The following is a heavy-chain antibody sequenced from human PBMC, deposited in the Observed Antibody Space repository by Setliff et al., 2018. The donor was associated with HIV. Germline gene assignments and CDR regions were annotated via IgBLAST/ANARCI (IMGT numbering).Heavy chain of an antibody. D-gene: IGHD2-15*01. CDR3: ARFCSGGSCPDY. CDR2: ISYSGSP. CDR1: GGSITGHY. V-gene: IGHV4-59*11. J-gene: IGHJ4*02. Sequence: PSETLSLTCSVSGGSITGHYWTWIRQPPGKGLEWIGVISYSGSPHYNPSLKSRVTIGMDTSKNQVSLTLSSVTAVDTAVYYCARFCSGGSCPDYWGQGTLVTVSS.